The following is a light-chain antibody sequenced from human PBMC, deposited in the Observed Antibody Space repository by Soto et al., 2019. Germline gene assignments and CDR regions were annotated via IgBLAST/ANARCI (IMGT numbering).Light chain of an antibody. CDR3: SSYTSTNTLI. Sequence: QSALTQPASVSGSPGQSITISCTGTSSDVGSYNYVSWYQQNPGKAPKLIIHDVSNRPSGVSNRFSGSKSGNTASLTISGLQAGGEANYYCSSYTSTNTLIFGGGTKLTVL. V-gene: IGLV2-14*01. J-gene: IGLJ2*01. CDR1: SSDVGSYNY. CDR2: DVS.